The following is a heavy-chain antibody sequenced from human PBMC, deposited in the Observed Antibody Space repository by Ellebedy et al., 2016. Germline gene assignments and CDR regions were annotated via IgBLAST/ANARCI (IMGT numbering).Heavy chain of an antibody. Sequence: SVKVSCXASGGTFSSYAISWVRQAPGQGLEWMGGIIPIFGTANYAQKFQGRVTMTRNTSISTAYMELSSLRSEDTAVYYCARGEGNGGDLQHDYWGQGTLVTVSS. CDR1: GGTFSSYA. CDR3: ARGEGNGGDLQHDY. V-gene: IGHV1-69*05. D-gene: IGHD4-23*01. J-gene: IGHJ4*02. CDR2: IIPIFGTA.